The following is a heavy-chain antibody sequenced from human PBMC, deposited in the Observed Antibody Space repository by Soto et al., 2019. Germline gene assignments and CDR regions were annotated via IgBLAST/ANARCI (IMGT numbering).Heavy chain of an antibody. Sequence: QVQLVQSGAEVRKPGASVKVSCKASGYSFTTFAMYWVRQAPGQRLEWMGWINGGNGDTRYSQRFQGRVPSTRDRSAVTGNLQLGSVGSEDTAVYYCARGAVIVRGGEHFFCGVDVWGQGTTVIVSS. CDR2: INGGNGDT. D-gene: IGHD3-10*01. CDR1: GYSFTTFA. V-gene: IGHV1-3*01. J-gene: IGHJ6*02. CDR3: ARGAVIVRGGEHFFCGVDV.